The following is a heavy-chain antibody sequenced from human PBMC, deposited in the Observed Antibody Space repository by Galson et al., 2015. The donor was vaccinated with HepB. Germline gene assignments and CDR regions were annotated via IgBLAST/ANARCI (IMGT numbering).Heavy chain of an antibody. CDR2: ISWNSGSI. D-gene: IGHD6-19*01. V-gene: IGHV3-9*01. Sequence: SLRLSCAASGFTFDDSAMHWVRQAPGKGLEWVSGISWNSGSIGYADSVTGRFTISRGNAKNSLYLQMNSLRAEDTALYYCAKDIAVGAQWLEPYVDYWGQGTLVAVSS. J-gene: IGHJ4*02. CDR3: AKDIAVGAQWLEPYVDY. CDR1: GFTFDDSA.